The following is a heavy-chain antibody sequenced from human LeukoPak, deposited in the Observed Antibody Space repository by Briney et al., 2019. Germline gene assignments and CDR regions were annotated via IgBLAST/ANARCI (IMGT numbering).Heavy chain of an antibody. D-gene: IGHD3-3*01. J-gene: IGHJ6*02. CDR1: GFTFTTYS. Sequence: GGSLRLSCVASGFTFTTYSLNWVRQAPGKGLEWVSSISSTSSYIYYADSVKGRFTLSRDNAKNSIYLQMDSLRAEDTAVYYCTSRGDFWSGYWAMNVWGQGTTDIVSS. CDR2: ISSTSSYI. CDR3: TSRGDFWSGYWAMNV. V-gene: IGHV3-21*01.